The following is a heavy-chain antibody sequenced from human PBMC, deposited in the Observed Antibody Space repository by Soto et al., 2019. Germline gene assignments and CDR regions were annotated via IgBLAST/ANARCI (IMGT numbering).Heavy chain of an antibody. J-gene: IGHJ6*02. V-gene: IGHV1-69*01. CDR1: GGTFSSYA. CDR2: IIPISGTA. Sequence: QVQLVQSGAEAKKPGSSVKVSCKASGGTFSSYAISWVRQAPGQGLEWMGGIIPISGTANYAQKFQGRVTSTADESTSTAYMELSSLRSADTAVYYCARSQGSSTSLEIYYYYYYGMDVWGQGTTVTVSS. D-gene: IGHD2-2*01. CDR3: ARSQGSSTSLEIYYYYYYGMDV.